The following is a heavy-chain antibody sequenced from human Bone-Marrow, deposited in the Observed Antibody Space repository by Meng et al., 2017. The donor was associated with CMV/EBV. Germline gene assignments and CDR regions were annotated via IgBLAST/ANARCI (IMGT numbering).Heavy chain of an antibody. CDR2: IYYSGST. Sequence: GSLRLSCTVSGGSISSTNYYWSWIRQPPGKGLEWIGYIYYSGSTNYNPSLKSRVTISVDTSKNQFSLKLSSVTAADTAVYYCARDLWVPAAIPNYYYYYGMDVWGQGTTVTVSS. J-gene: IGHJ6*02. CDR1: GGSISSTNYY. V-gene: IGHV4-61*01. CDR3: ARDLWVPAAIPNYYYYYGMDV. D-gene: IGHD2-2*02.